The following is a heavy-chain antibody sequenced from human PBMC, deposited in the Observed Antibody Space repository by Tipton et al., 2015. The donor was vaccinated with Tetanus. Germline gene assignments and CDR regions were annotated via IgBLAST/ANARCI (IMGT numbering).Heavy chain of an antibody. CDR1: GYTFTSYD. CDR3: ARVTYGWTWFDP. V-gene: IGHV1-8*01. J-gene: IGHJ5*02. CDR2: MNPNSGNT. D-gene: IGHD3-10*01. Sequence: SGPEVKKPGASVKVSCKASGYTFTSYDINWVRQATGQGLEWMGWMNPNSGNTGYAQKFQGRVTMTRNTSISTAYTELSSLRSEDTAVYYCARVTYGWTWFDPWGQGTLVTVSS.